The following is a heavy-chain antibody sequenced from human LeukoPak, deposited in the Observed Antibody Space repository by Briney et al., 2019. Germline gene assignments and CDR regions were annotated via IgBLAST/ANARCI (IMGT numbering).Heavy chain of an antibody. D-gene: IGHD4-11*01. CDR1: GFTFSSYS. J-gene: IGHJ4*02. CDR2: ISSSSSYL. Sequence: PGGSLRLSCAASGFTFSSYSMNWVRQAPGKGLEWVTSISSSSSYLYYADSVKGRFTISRDNAKNSLYLQMNSLRAEDTAVYYCARGSVGARSNYVGARHYYFDYWGQGTLVTVSS. V-gene: IGHV3-21*04. CDR3: ARGSVGARSNYVGARHYYFDY.